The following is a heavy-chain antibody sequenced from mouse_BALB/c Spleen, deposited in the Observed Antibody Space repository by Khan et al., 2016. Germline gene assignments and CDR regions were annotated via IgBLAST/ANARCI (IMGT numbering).Heavy chain of an antibody. CDR2: IDPENGDT. CDR1: GFKIKDYY. V-gene: IGHV14-4*02. Sequence: VQLQQSGAELVRSGASVKLSCTASGFKIKDYYMPWVKQRPEQGLEWIGWIDPENGDTQYAPKFQGKATMTADTSSNTAYLQLSSLTSEDTAVYYGNACDYNAMDYWGQGTSVTVAS. J-gene: IGHJ4*01. CDR3: NACDYNAMDY.